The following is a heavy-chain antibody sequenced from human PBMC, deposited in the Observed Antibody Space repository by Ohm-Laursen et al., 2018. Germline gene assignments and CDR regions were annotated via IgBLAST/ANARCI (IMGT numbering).Heavy chain of an antibody. V-gene: IGHV4-59*01. CDR3: ARGSYYNVM. CDR1: GGSISSYY. D-gene: IGHD3-10*01. J-gene: IGHJ4*02. Sequence: SETLSLTCTVSGGSISSYYWSWIRQPPGKGLEWIGNIYYSGSTTYNPSLKSRVTISVDTSKNQFSLKLSSVTSADTAVYYCARGSYYNVMWGQGTLVTVSS. CDR2: IYYSGST.